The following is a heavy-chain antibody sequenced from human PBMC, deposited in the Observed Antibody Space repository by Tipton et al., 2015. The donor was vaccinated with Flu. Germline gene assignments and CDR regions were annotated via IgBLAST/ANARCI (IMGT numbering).Heavy chain of an antibody. CDR2: IIPILGIA. V-gene: IGHV1-69*09. Sequence: QLVQSGAEVKKPGSSVKVSCKASGGTFSSYATSWVRQAPGQGLEWMGRIIPILGIANYAQKFQGRVTITADKSTSTAYMELSSLRSEDTAVYYCARGLGIYTFDYWGQGTLVTVSS. CDR1: GGTFSSYA. J-gene: IGHJ4*02. CDR3: ARGLGIYTFDY. D-gene: IGHD7-27*01.